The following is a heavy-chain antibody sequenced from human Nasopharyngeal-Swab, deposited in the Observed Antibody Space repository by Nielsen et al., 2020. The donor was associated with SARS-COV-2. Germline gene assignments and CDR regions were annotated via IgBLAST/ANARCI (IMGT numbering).Heavy chain of an antibody. V-gene: IGHV4-59*13. Sequence: SETLSLTCTVSGGSISSYYWSWIRQPPGKGLEWIGYIYYSGSTNYHPSPKSRVPISVDTTKNQFSLKLSSVTAADTAVYYCARGFDYWGQGTLVTVSS. J-gene: IGHJ4*02. CDR2: IYYSGST. CDR3: ARGFDY. CDR1: GGSISSYY.